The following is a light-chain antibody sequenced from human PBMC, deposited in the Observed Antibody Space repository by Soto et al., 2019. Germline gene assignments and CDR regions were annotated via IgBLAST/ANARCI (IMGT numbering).Light chain of an antibody. V-gene: IGLV2-11*01. CDR2: DVT. CDR1: SSDVGSYNF. J-gene: IGLJ2*01. Sequence: QSALTQPRSVSGSPGQSVTISCTGTSSDVGSYNFVSWYQQHPDKAPKLMIYDVTKRPSGVPDRFSGSKSGNTASLTISGLQAEDEADYYCCSYAGSYTVLFGGGTQLTVL. CDR3: CSYAGSYTVL.